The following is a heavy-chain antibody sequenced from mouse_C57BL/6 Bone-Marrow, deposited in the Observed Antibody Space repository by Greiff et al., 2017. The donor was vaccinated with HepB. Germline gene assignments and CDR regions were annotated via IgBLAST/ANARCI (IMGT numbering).Heavy chain of an antibody. J-gene: IGHJ3*01. CDR1: GFTFSSYA. V-gene: IGHV5-9-1*02. CDR2: ISSGGDYI. D-gene: IGHD2-5*01. CDR3: TRRGNYSNYEAWFAY. Sequence: DVMLVESGEGLVKPGGSLKLSCAASGFTFSSYAMSWVRQTPEKRLEWVAYISSGGDYIYYADTVKGRFTISRDNARNTLYLQMSSLKSEDTAMYYCTRRGNYSNYEAWFAYWGQGTLVTVSA.